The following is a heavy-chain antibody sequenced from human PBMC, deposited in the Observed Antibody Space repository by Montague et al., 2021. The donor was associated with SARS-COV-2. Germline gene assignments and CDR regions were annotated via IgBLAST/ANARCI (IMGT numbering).Heavy chain of an antibody. Sequence: SETLSLTCTVSGGSVNSGGYYWSWIRQPPGKGLEWIGNIYYSGTTNYNPSLKSRVTISVDTSKNQFSLKLSSVTAADTAVYYCARDRTAGDYDDCVTAVYSRYYGMDVWGQGTTVTVSS. CDR1: GGSVNSGGYY. V-gene: IGHV4-61*08. CDR3: ARDRTAGDYDDCVTAVYSRYYGMDV. D-gene: IGHD4-17*01. J-gene: IGHJ6*02. CDR2: IYYSGTT.